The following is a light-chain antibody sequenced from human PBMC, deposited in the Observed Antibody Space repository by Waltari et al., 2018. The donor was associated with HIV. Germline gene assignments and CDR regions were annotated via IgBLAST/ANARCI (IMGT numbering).Light chain of an antibody. CDR2: SNK. CDR1: SSDIGSNA. J-gene: IGLJ2*01. CDR3: AAWDDSLNGPHVV. Sequence: QSVLTQPPSASETPGQRVAISCPGSSSDIGSNAANWYQQLPGTAPKPLIYSNKQRPSGVPDRFSGSKSGTSASLAISGLQSEDEADYYCAAWDDSLNGPHVVFGGGTKLTVL. V-gene: IGLV1-44*01.